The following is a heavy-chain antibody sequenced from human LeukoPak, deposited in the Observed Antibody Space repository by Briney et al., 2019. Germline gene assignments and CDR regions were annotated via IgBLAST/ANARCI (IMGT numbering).Heavy chain of an antibody. V-gene: IGHV3-48*03. Sequence: GGSLRLSCAASGFTFSNYEMNWVRQARGKGLDWVSYISSSGRTIYYADSVKGRFTISRDNAKNSLYLQMNRLRAEDTAVYYCARGGMIYDDYWGQGTLVTVSS. D-gene: IGHD2-8*01. CDR3: ARGGMIYDDY. J-gene: IGHJ4*02. CDR2: ISSSGRTI. CDR1: GFTFSNYE.